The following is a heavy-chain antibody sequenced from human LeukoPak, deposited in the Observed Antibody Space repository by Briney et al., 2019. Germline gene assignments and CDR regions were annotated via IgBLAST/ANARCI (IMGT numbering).Heavy chain of an antibody. CDR3: ARVVLYDDFQYFDY. J-gene: IGHJ4*02. D-gene: IGHD3-3*01. CDR1: GGSISSYY. Sequence: SETLSLTCTVSGGSISSYYRSWIRQPPGKGLEWIGYIYYSGSTNYNPSLKSRVTISVDTSKNQFSLKLSSVTAADTAVYYCARVVLYDDFQYFDYWGQGTLVTVSS. CDR2: IYYSGST. V-gene: IGHV4-59*08.